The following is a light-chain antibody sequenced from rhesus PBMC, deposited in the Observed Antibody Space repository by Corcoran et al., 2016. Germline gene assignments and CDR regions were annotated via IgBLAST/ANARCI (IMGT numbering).Light chain of an antibody. CDR1: QSISSW. CDR3: LQYSSSPS. Sequence: DIQMTQSPSSLSASVGDTVTITCRASQSISSWLDWYQQKPGKAPKFLIYKASSLQSGVPSRISGSGSGTDFPLTISSLQPEDFATDYCLQYSSSPSFGQGTKVEIK. V-gene: IGKV1-22*01. CDR2: KAS. J-gene: IGKJ2*01.